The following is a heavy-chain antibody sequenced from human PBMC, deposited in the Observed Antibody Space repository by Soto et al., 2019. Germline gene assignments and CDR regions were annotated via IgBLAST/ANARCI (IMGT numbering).Heavy chain of an antibody. CDR2: IIPIFGTA. CDR1: GGTFSSYA. Sequence: ASVKVSCKASGGTFSSYAISWVRQAPGQGLEWMGGIIPIFGTANYAQKFQGRVTITADESTSTAYMELSSLRSEDTAVYYCARGTSIVVVVAGYYYYGMDVWGQGTTVTVSS. D-gene: IGHD2-15*01. J-gene: IGHJ6*02. V-gene: IGHV1-69*13. CDR3: ARGTSIVVVVAGYYYYGMDV.